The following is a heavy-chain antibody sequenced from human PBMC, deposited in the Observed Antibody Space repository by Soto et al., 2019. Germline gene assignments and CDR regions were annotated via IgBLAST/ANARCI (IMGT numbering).Heavy chain of an antibody. J-gene: IGHJ4*02. V-gene: IGHV4-34*01. D-gene: IGHD5-18*01. CDR2: INHSGST. Sequence: PSDTLSLTCAVCGGCFCGSYWSWFRKNPGKGLEWIGEINHSGSTNYNPSLKSRVTISVDTSKNQFSLKLSSVTAADTAVYYCARGARGYSYGANHYFDYWGQGTLVTVSS. CDR1: GGCFCGSY. CDR3: ARGARGYSYGANHYFDY.